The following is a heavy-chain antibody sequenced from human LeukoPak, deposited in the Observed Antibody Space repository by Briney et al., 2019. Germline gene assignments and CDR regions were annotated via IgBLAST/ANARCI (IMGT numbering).Heavy chain of an antibody. V-gene: IGHV3-48*02. CDR1: GFTFSSYA. CDR3: ARGLYSSSWYHSNPPPGVLGY. Sequence: PGGSLRLSCAASGFTFSSYAMSWVRQAPGKGLEWVSYISSSSSTIYYADSVKGRFTISRDNAKNSLYLQMNSLRDEDTAVYYCARGLYSSSWYHSNPPPGVLGYWGQGTLVTVSS. CDR2: ISSSSSTI. J-gene: IGHJ4*02. D-gene: IGHD6-13*01.